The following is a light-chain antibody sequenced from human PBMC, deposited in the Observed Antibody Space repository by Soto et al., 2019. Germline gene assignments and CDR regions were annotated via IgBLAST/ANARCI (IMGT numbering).Light chain of an antibody. CDR3: CSYAGTNTFV. CDR2: EGN. J-gene: IGLJ1*01. CDR1: SSDVRSYNL. Sequence: QSALTQPAAVSGSPGQSITISCTGTSSDVRSYNLVSWYQQHPGKAPKLMIYEGNKRPSGVSNRFSGSKSANTASLTISGLQTEDEADYYCCSYAGTNTFVFGTGTKLTVL. V-gene: IGLV2-23*01.